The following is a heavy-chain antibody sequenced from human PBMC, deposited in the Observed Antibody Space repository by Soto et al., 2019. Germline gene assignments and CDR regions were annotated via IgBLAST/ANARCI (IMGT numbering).Heavy chain of an antibody. CDR3: ARFVNYDFWSGYVDEYYGMDV. D-gene: IGHD3-3*01. V-gene: IGHV4-31*03. J-gene: IGHJ6*02. Sequence: SETLSLTCTVSGGSISSGGYYWSWIRQHPGKGLERIGYIYYSGSTYYNPSLKSRVTISVDTSKNQFSLKLSSVTAADTAVYYCARFVNYDFWSGYVDEYYGMDVWGQGTTVTVSS. CDR2: IYYSGST. CDR1: GGSISSGGYY.